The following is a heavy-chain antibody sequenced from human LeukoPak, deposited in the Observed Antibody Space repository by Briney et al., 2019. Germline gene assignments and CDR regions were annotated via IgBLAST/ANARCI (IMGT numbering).Heavy chain of an antibody. CDR3: AMSVEMPPIPSFDY. V-gene: IGHV1-3*01. CDR2: VSATNNP. Sequence: ASVKVSCKTSGYIFTPHHIHWMRQAPGQGLELLGWVSATNNPEYSQKFQGRVVITRDASATTSYLELNSLRSEDTAVYYCAMSVEMPPIPSFDYWGQGTLVTVSS. CDR1: GYIFTPHH. D-gene: IGHD5-24*01. J-gene: IGHJ4*02.